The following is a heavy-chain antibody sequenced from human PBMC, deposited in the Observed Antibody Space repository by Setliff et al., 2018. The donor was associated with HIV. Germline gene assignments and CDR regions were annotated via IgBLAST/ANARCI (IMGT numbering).Heavy chain of an antibody. V-gene: IGHV4-59*01. CDR1: GDSLIGFY. D-gene: IGHD3-10*01. CDR3: ARGLTSRRGNWFDP. Sequence: SETLSLTCTVSGDSLIGFYWGWIRQPPGEGPEWIGHISSSGSTNYSPSLRSRVIMSVDTSQNLFSLILTSVTAADTAVYYCARGLTSRRGNWFDPWGQGTQVTVSS. CDR2: ISSSGST. J-gene: IGHJ5*02.